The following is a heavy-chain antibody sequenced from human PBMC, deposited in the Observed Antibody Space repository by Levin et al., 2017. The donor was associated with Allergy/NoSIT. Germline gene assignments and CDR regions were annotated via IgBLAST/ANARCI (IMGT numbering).Heavy chain of an antibody. CDR2: INPNSGGT. CDR1: GYTFTGYY. Sequence: VASVKVSCKASGYTFTGYYMHWVRQAPGQGLEWMGRINPNSGGTNYAQKFQGRVTMTRDTSISTAYMELSRLRSDDTAVYYCASATVTYDAFDIWGQGTMVTVSS. V-gene: IGHV1-2*06. D-gene: IGHD4-17*01. J-gene: IGHJ3*02. CDR3: ASATVTYDAFDI.